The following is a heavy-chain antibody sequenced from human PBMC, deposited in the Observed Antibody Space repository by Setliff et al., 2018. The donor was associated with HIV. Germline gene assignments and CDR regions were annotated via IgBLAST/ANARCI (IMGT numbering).Heavy chain of an antibody. CDR3: ARGAWYTSGWYSSRYMDV. CDR1: GGTFSSYA. CDR2: IIPLFGTE. Sequence: GASVKVSCKASGGTFSSYAISWVRQAPGQGLEWMGGIIPLFGTENYAQKFQGRVTITADTSITTAYMELSSLRSDDTAVYYCARGAWYTSGWYSSRYMDVWGKGTTVTVSS. J-gene: IGHJ6*03. V-gene: IGHV1-69*06. D-gene: IGHD6-19*01.